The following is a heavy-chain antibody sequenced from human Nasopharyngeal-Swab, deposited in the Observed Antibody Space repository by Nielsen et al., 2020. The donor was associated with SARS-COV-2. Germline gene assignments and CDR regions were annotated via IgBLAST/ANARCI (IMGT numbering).Heavy chain of an antibody. CDR3: ATEGYGSGSYRYDY. J-gene: IGHJ4*02. CDR1: GYTLTELS. V-gene: IGHV1-24*01. D-gene: IGHD3-10*01. Sequence: ASVKVSCKVSGYTLTELSMHWVRQAPGKGLEWMGGFDPEDGETIYAQKFQGRVTMTEDTSTDTAYMELGSLRSEDTAVYYCATEGYGSGSYRYDYWGQGTLVTVSS. CDR2: FDPEDGET.